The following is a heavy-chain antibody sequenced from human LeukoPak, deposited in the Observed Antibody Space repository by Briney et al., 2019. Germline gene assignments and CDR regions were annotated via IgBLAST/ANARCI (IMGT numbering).Heavy chain of an antibody. CDR2: IYHSGST. J-gene: IGHJ5*02. V-gene: IGHV4-34*01. CDR1: GGSFSGYY. D-gene: IGHD3-10*01. Sequence: SETLSLTCAAYGGSFSGYYWSWIRQPPGKGLEWIGSIYHSGSTYYNPSLKSRVTISVDTSKNQFSLKLSSVTAADTAVYYCARVSMGFDPWGQGTLVTVSS. CDR3: ARVSMGFDP.